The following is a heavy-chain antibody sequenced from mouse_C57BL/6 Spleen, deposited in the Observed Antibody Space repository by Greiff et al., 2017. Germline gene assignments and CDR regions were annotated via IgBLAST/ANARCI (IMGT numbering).Heavy chain of an antibody. V-gene: IGHV1-72*01. D-gene: IGHD1-1*01. CDR2: IDPNSGGT. CDR1: GYTFTSYW. Sequence: QVQLQQPGAELVKPGASVKLSCKASGYTFTSYWMHWVKQRPGRGLEWIGRIDPNSGGTKYNEKFKSKATLTVDKPSSTAYMPLSSLTSEDSAVYYWARLSSIYYYGSSPGWCAYWGQGTLVTVSA. J-gene: IGHJ3*01. CDR3: ARLSSIYYYGSSPGWCAY.